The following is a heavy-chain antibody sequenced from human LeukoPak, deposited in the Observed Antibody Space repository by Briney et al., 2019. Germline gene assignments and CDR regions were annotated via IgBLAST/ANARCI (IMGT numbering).Heavy chain of an antibody. J-gene: IGHJ4*02. Sequence: PGRSLRLSCAASGFTFSSYGMSWVRQAPGKGLEWVAVISYDGSNKYYADSVKGRFTISRDNSKNTLYLQMNSLRAEDTAVYYCAKDFIDSWGQGTLVTVSS. CDR2: ISYDGSNK. CDR1: GFTFSSYG. V-gene: IGHV3-30*18. CDR3: AKDFIDS.